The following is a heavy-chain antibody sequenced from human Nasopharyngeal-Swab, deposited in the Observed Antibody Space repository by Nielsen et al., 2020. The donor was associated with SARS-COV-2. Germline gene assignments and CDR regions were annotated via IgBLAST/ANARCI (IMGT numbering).Heavy chain of an antibody. V-gene: IGHV5-51*01. J-gene: IGHJ5*02. CDR2: IYPGDSDT. Sequence: GGSLRLSCKGSGSSFTSYWIGWVRQMPGKGLEWMGIIYPGDSDTRYSPSFQGQVTISADKSISTAYLQWSSLKASDTAMYYCASLPNPYQGLFDPWGQGTLVTVSS. D-gene: IGHD2-2*01. CDR1: GSSFTSYW. CDR3: ASLPNPYQGLFDP.